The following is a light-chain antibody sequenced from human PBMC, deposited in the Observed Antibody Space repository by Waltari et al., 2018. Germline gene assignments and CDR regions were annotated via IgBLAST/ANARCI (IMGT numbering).Light chain of an antibody. CDR2: DVS. V-gene: IGLV2-11*01. CDR1: SSDVGGYNF. Sequence: QSALTQPRSVSGSPGQSVTISCTGTSSDVGGYNFVSWYQQHPDKAPKFMIYDVSKRPAGVPDRFSGSKSGNTASLTISGLQAGDEADYYCCSYAAGSLYVFGTGTKVTVL. J-gene: IGLJ1*01. CDR3: CSYAAGSLYV.